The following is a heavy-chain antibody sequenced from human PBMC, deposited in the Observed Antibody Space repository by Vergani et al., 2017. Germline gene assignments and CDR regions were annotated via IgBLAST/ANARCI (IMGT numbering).Heavy chain of an antibody. V-gene: IGHV3-30*03. CDR1: GFTFSSYG. J-gene: IGHJ3*02. CDR2: ISYDGRNK. D-gene: IGHD3-3*01. Sequence: QVQLVESGGGVVQPGRSLRLSCAASGFTFSSYGMHWVRQAPGKGREWVAVISYDGRNKYYADSVKGRFTISRDNSKNTLYLQMNSLRAEDTAVYYCARDLYDFWSGYSASDAFDIWGQGTMVTVSS. CDR3: ARDLYDFWSGYSASDAFDI.